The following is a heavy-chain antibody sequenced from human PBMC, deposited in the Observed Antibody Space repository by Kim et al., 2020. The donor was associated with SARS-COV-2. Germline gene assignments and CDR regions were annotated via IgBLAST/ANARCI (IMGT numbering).Heavy chain of an antibody. CDR3: ARPMVRGVIINGAFDI. D-gene: IGHD3-10*01. CDR2: IYYSGST. J-gene: IGHJ3*02. CDR1: GGSISSSSYY. Sequence: SETLSLTCTVSGGSISSSSYYWGWIRQPPGKGLEWIGSIYYSGSTYYNPSLKSRVTISVDTSKNQFSLKLSSVTAADTAVYYCARPMVRGVIINGAFDIWGQGTMVTVSS. V-gene: IGHV4-39*01.